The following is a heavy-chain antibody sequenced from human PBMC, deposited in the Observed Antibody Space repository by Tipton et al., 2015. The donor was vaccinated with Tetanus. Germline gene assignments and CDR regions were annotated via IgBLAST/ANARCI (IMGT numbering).Heavy chain of an antibody. CDR2: ISVYNGNT. J-gene: IGHJ4*02. V-gene: IGHV1-18*01. CDR3: ATVPTIAVTGTALGGY. D-gene: IGHD6-19*01. Sequence: QVQLVQSGAEVKKPGASVKVSCKASGYTFNTFGISWVRQAPGQGLEWMGWISVYNGNTNYAQKLQGRVTLTTDTPTSTAYMELRSLRPDDTAVYYCATVPTIAVTGTALGGYWGQRTLVTVSS. CDR1: GYTFNTFG.